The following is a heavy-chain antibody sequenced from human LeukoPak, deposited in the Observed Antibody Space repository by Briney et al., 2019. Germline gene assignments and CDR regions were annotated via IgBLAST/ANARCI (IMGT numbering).Heavy chain of an antibody. J-gene: IGHJ4*02. CDR1: GYTFTGYY. Sequence: ASVKVSCKASGYTFTGYYMHWVRQAPGQGLEWMGWINPNSGGTNYAQKFQGRVTMTRDTSISTAYMELSRLRSDDMAVYYCARGLRAVAGTGGLGYWGQGTLVTVSS. CDR3: ARGLRAVAGTGGLGY. D-gene: IGHD6-19*01. V-gene: IGHV1-2*02. CDR2: INPNSGGT.